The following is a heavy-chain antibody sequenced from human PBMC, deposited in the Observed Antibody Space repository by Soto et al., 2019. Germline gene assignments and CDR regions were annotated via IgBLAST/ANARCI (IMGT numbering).Heavy chain of an antibody. V-gene: IGHV3-48*03. J-gene: IGHJ2*01. D-gene: IGHD3-22*01. CDR3: AIRRTTMIVVVITTGGYFDL. Sequence: PGGSLRLSCAASGFIFSDYEMNWVRQAPGKGLEWVSFIGKSGYPIYYTGSVKGRFTMSRDNAKYSLTLQMNSLRAEDTAVYYCAIRRTTMIVVVITTGGYFDLWGRGTLVTVSS. CDR2: IGKSGYPI. CDR1: GFIFSDYE.